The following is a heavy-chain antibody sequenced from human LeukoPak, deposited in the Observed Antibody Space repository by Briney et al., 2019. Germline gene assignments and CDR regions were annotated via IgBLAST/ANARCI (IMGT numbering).Heavy chain of an antibody. Sequence: ASVKVSCKASGYTFTGYYMHWVRQAPGQGLEWMGWINPNSGGTNYAQKFQGRVTMTRDTSISIAYMELSRLRSDDTAVYYCARANVLVRSNTDYWGQGTLVTVSS. V-gene: IGHV1-2*02. CDR2: INPNSGGT. J-gene: IGHJ4*02. CDR1: GYTFTGYY. D-gene: IGHD2-8*01. CDR3: ARANVLVRSNTDY.